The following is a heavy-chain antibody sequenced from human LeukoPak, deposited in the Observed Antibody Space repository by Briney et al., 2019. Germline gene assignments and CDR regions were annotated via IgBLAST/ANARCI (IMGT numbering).Heavy chain of an antibody. CDR3: AKLGGYSGGYWSHY. Sequence: GGSLRLSCVFSGFTFSNYWMSWVRQAPGKGLVWVANIKQDESEKHYVDSVKGRFTISRDNAKNSLYLQMNSLRVEDTAVYYCAKLGGYSGGYWSHYWGQGTLVTVSS. V-gene: IGHV3-7*03. J-gene: IGHJ4*02. D-gene: IGHD1-26*01. CDR1: GFTFSNYW. CDR2: IKQDESEK.